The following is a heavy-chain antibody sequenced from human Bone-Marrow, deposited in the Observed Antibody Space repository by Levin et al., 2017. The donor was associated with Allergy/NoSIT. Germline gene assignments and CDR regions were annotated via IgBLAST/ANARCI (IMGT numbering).Heavy chain of an antibody. CDR1: GYTFTGYY. J-gene: IGHJ6*02. V-gene: IGHV1-2*06. CDR2: INPNSGGT. D-gene: IGHD2-2*01. CDR3: ARDIVVVPAARGRFGYGMDV. Sequence: GASVKVSCKASGYTFTGYYMHWVRQAPGQGLEWMGRINPNSGGTNYAQKFQGRVTMTRDTSISTAYMELSRLRSDDTAVYYCARDIVVVPAARGRFGYGMDVWGQGTTVTVSS.